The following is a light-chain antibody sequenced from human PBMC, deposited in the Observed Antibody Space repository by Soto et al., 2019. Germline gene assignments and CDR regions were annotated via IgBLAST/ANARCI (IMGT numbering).Light chain of an antibody. Sequence: EIVMTQSPATLSVSPGDRATLSCRASQSVRGDLAWYQQKPGQAPRLLIYGASTRAAGIPARFSGSGSRTEFTLTISSLQSEDFAVYYCQHSNKWPLMYTFGQGTKLEIK. J-gene: IGKJ2*01. CDR1: QSVRGD. CDR3: QHSNKWPLMYT. CDR2: GAS. V-gene: IGKV3-15*01.